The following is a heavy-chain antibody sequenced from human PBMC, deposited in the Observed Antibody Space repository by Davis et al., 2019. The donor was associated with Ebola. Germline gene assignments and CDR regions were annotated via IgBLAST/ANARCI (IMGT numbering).Heavy chain of an antibody. D-gene: IGHD2-15*01. V-gene: IGHV4-34*01. CDR2: INHSGST. J-gene: IGHJ4*02. CDR3: ARLPGEYCSGGSCYLYYFDY. CDR1: GGSFSGYY. Sequence: MPSETLSLTCAVYGGSFSGYYWSWIRQPPGKGLEWIGEINHSGSTNYNPPLKSRVTISADTSKSQFSLRLSSVTAADTAVYYCARLPGEYCSGGSCYLYYFDYWGQGTLVTVSS.